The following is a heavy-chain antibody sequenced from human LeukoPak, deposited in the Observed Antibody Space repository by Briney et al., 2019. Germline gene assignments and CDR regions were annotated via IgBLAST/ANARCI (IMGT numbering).Heavy chain of an antibody. CDR2: ISAYNGNT. Sequence: ASVKVSCKASGYTFPNYGISWVRQAPGQGLEWMGWISAYNGNTNYAQKLQDRVTMTTDTSTSTAYLELRSLRSDDTAVYYCARDQGRRVWYNWNYGEDAFDIWGQGTMVTVSS. D-gene: IGHD1-7*01. CDR1: GYTFPNYG. J-gene: IGHJ3*02. V-gene: IGHV1-18*01. CDR3: ARDQGRRVWYNWNYGEDAFDI.